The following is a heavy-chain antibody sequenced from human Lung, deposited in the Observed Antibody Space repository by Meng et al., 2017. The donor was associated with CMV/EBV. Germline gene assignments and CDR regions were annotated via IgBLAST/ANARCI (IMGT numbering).Heavy chain of an antibody. Sequence: VQLVQSGVEVKRPGASVKISCQASGYTFSGFYMNWARQAPGHGLEWLGRVNPVSDDTHYAQKFVGRLTVTRGATINTAFMELTSLRPDDTAVYYCAKSSDNGWSSWGPGTLVTVSS. CDR3: AKSSDNGWSS. CDR1: GYTFSGFY. J-gene: IGHJ4*01. CDR2: VNPVSDDT. D-gene: IGHD6-19*01. V-gene: IGHV1-2*06.